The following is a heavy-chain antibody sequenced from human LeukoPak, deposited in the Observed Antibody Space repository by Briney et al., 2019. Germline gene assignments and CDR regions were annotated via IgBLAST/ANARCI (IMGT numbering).Heavy chain of an antibody. CDR1: GFTFSNYA. J-gene: IGHJ3*02. Sequence: GGSLRLSCAASGFTFSNYAMTWVRQAPGKGLDWVSGISASGGTTYYADSVKGRFTISRDNSKNTLYLQMNSLRAEDTAVYYCAKRPRDSSGYYLGAFDMWGQGTMVTVSS. D-gene: IGHD3-22*01. CDR2: ISASGGTT. CDR3: AKRPRDSSGYYLGAFDM. V-gene: IGHV3-23*01.